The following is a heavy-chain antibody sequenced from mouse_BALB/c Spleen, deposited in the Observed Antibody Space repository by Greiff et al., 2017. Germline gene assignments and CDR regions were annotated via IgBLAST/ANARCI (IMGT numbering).Heavy chain of an antibody. Sequence: DVKLQESGPGLVKPSQSLSLTCSVTGYSITSGYYWNWIRQFPGNKLEWMGYISYDGSNNYNPSLKNRISITRDTSKNQFFLKLNSVTTEDTATYYCARDQFITTVPYFDVWGAGTTVTVSS. J-gene: IGHJ1*01. CDR1: GYSITSGYY. D-gene: IGHD1-1*01. CDR3: ARDQFITTVPYFDV. CDR2: ISYDGSN. V-gene: IGHV3-6*02.